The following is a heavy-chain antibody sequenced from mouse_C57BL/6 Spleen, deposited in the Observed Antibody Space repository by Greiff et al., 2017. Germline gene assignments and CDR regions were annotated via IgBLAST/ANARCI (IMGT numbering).Heavy chain of an antibody. D-gene: IGHD2-3*01. Sequence: VQRVESGPELVKPGASVKISCKASGYAFSSSWMNWVKQRPGKGLEWIGRIYPGDGDTNYNGKFKGKATLTADKSSSTAYMQLSSLTSEDSAVYFCARYYDGAMDYWGQGTSVTVSS. CDR2: IYPGDGDT. CDR1: GYAFSSSW. J-gene: IGHJ4*01. V-gene: IGHV1-82*01. CDR3: ARYYDGAMDY.